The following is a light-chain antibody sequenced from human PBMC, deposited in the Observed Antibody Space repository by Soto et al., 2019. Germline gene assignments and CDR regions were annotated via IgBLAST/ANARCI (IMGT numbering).Light chain of an antibody. V-gene: IGLV2-14*01. CDR1: SSDVGGYNF. CDR3: SSYTSDSTLV. CDR2: EVS. J-gene: IGLJ2*01. Sequence: QSALTQPAAVSGSPGQSITISCTGTSSDVGGYNFVSWYQQHPGKAPKLMIYEVSARPSGVSDRFSGSKSGDTASLTISGLQDEDEADYYCSSYTSDSTLVFGGGTKLTVL.